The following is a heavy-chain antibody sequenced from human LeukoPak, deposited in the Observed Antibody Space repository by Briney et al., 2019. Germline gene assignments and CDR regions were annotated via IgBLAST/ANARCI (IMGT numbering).Heavy chain of an antibody. J-gene: IGHJ5*02. Sequence: GGSLRLSCAASGFTFSHYGMSWVRQAPGKGLEWVSAMSGSGSSTYYADSVKGRFTISRDNSKNTLYLQMNSLRAEDTAVYYCAKWNNWFDPWGQGTLVTVSS. V-gene: IGHV3-23*01. CDR1: GFTFSHYG. CDR3: AKWNNWFDP. CDR2: MSGSGSST.